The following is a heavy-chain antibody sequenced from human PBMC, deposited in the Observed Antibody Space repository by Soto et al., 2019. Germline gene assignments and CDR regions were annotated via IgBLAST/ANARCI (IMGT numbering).Heavy chain of an antibody. D-gene: IGHD1-26*01. CDR1: GGTFSSYV. V-gene: IGHV1-69*13. CDR2: VIPISGQT. Sequence: SVKVSCKASGGTFSSYVISWLRQAPGQGLEWVGGVIPISGQTYYAQTFQGRVTITADDSTRTAYMELRSLTSDDTAVYFCARIGGVGAPPGADFWGQGTLVTVSS. J-gene: IGHJ4*02. CDR3: ARIGGVGAPPGADF.